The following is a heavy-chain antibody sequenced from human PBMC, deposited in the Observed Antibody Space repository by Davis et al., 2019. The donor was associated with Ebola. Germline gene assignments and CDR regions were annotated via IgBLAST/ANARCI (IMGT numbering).Heavy chain of an antibody. Sequence: SETLSLTCTVSGGSISSYYWSWIRQPPGKGLEWIGHISYSGDTYYNPSLKSRLTISLDTSKSHFSLKLGSVTAADTALYYCARITIFGVAANAFDIWGQGTMVTVSS. CDR1: GGSISSYY. CDR3: ARITIFGVAANAFDI. V-gene: IGHV4-59*12. CDR2: ISYSGDT. J-gene: IGHJ3*02. D-gene: IGHD3-3*01.